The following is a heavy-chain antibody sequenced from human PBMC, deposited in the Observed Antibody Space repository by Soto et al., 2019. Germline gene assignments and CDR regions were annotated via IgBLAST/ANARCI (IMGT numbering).Heavy chain of an antibody. Sequence: QVQLLQSGSEVKKPGSSVKVSCRASGGSLSSYPVTWVRQAPGQGLEWMGRIIPIVGLTNYAKKFQGRVTITSYKSTSTASMELSSVRSDDTAVDYCARPSGGHDAGGNYMDVWGNGTMVIVSS. J-gene: IGHJ6*03. CDR3: ARPSGGHDAGGNYMDV. D-gene: IGHD2-8*02. CDR1: GGSLSSYP. V-gene: IGHV1-69*02. CDR2: IIPIVGLT.